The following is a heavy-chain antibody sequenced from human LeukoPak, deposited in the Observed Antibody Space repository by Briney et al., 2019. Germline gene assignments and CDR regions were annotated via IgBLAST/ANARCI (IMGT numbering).Heavy chain of an antibody. D-gene: IGHD3-3*01. CDR3: ARAPNFDFDCFDY. CDR2: IYYSGST. CDR1: GGSISSYY. V-gene: IGHV4-59*01. J-gene: IGHJ4*02. Sequence: SETLSLTCTVSGGSISSYYWSWIRQPAGKGLEWSLYIYYSGSTNYNPSLKSRLTISVDTSKKQFSLKLSSVTAADPAVYYCARAPNFDFDCFDYWGQGTLVTVSS.